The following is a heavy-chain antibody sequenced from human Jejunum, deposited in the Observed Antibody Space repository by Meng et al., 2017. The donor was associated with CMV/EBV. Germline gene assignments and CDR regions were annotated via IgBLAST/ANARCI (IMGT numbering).Heavy chain of an antibody. CDR2: IYYTGTT. V-gene: IGHV4-59*01. Sequence: QVHHQKSGPGLVKPSETLSLTCTVSGGSISSSYWSWIRQPPGKGLEWIGYIYYTGTTNYNPSLKSRVTISLDTSKNQFSLKLTSMTAADTAVYYCARGAGWYAFWGQGTLVTVSS. CDR1: GGSISSSY. CDR3: ARGAGWYAF. J-gene: IGHJ5*01.